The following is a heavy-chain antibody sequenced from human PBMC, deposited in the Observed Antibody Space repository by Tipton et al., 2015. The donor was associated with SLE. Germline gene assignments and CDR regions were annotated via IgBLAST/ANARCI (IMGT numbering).Heavy chain of an antibody. Sequence: RSLRLSCAASGFIFSSYGMHWVRQAPGKGLEWVAVIWYDGSNKYYADSVKGRFTISRDNSKNTLYLQMNSLGAEDTAVYYCAKEAPLYGSGRGGEPHDAFDIWGQGTMVTVSS. D-gene: IGHD3-10*01. CDR3: AKEAPLYGSGRGGEPHDAFDI. V-gene: IGHV3-33*06. CDR1: GFIFSSYG. J-gene: IGHJ3*02. CDR2: IWYDGSNK.